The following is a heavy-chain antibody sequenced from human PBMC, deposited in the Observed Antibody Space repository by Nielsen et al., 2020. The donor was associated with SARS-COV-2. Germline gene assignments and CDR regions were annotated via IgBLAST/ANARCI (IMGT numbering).Heavy chain of an antibody. CDR1: GFSLSTSGMC. J-gene: IGHJ3*02. CDR2: IDWDDDK. V-gene: IGHV2-70*11. D-gene: IGHD3-22*01. Sequence: SGPTLVKPTQTLTLTCTFSGFSLSTSGMCVSWIRQPPGKALEWLARIDWDDDKYYSTSLKTRLTISKDTSKNQVVLTMTNMDPVDTATYYCARIPNSNYYDSSGHRAFDTWGQGTMVTVSS. CDR3: ARIPNSNYYDSSGHRAFDT.